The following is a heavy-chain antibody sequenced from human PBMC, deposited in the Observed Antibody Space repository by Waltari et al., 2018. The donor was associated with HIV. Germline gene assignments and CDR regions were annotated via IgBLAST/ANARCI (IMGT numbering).Heavy chain of an antibody. CDR2: IKQDGSET. CDR1: GSPGFISSHYW. D-gene: IGHD3-22*01. Sequence: VQLVESGGGLVQPGGSLRLSCAASGSPGFISSHYWLSWVRQAPGKGLEWVANIKQDGSETYYVDSVKGRFTVSRDNAKNSLFLHMNSLRAEDTAVYYCARGRYYDSLYYFDYWGQGTLVTVSS. V-gene: IGHV3-7*01. CDR3: ARGRYYDSLYYFDY. J-gene: IGHJ4*02.